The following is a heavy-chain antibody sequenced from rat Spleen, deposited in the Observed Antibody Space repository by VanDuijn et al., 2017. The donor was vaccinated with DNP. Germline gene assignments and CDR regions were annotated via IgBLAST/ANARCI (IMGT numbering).Heavy chain of an antibody. CDR2: IRYDGGGT. V-gene: IGHV5-22*01. CDR1: GFIFSDYN. CDR3: VRWNSGHFDY. Sequence: EVQLVASGGGLVQPGRSLKLSCAASGFIFSDYNMAWVRQAPTKDLEWVAYIRYDGGGTKYADSVKGRFTISRDNAKSTLYLQMNSLRSEDMATYYCVRWNSGHFDYWGQGVMVTVSS. D-gene: IGHD4-3*01. J-gene: IGHJ2*01.